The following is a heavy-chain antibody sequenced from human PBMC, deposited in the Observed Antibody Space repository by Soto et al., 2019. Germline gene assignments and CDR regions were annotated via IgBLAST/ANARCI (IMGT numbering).Heavy chain of an antibody. D-gene: IGHD6-19*01. V-gene: IGHV1-18*01. CDR3: ASDVSIAVAGNWFDP. CDR2: ISAYNGNA. Sequence: QVQLVPSGAEVKKPGASVKVSCKASGYTFTSYGISWVRQAPGQGLEWMGWISAYNGNANYAQKLKGRVTMTTDTSTCTAYMELRSLTSDDTAVYYCASDVSIAVAGNWFDPWGQGTLVTVSS. CDR1: GYTFTSYG. J-gene: IGHJ5*02.